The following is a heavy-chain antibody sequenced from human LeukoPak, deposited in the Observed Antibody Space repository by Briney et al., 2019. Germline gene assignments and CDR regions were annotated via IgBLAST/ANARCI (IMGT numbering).Heavy chain of an antibody. Sequence: SETLSLTCTVSGGSISSGSYYWSWIRQPAGKGLEWIGRIYTSGSTNYNPSLTSRVTISVDTSKNQFSLKLSSVTAADTAVYYCAREIMVRGVITYYFDYWGQGTLVTVSS. CDR3: AREIMVRGVITYYFDY. CDR2: IYTSGST. J-gene: IGHJ4*02. V-gene: IGHV4-61*02. D-gene: IGHD3-10*01. CDR1: GGSISSGSYY.